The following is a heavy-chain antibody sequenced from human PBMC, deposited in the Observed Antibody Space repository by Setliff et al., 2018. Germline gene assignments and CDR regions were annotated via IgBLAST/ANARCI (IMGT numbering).Heavy chain of an antibody. CDR2: TIPMFGTT. J-gene: IGHJ6*03. CDR1: GGTFSSYG. D-gene: IGHD6-6*01. V-gene: IGHV1-69*05. Sequence: SVKVSCKASGGTFSSYGISWVRQAPEQGLEWMGGTIPMFGTTNYARKFQGRVTIITDESTSTAYMQLSSLGSEDTAVYYCVREGVHSRSSTDYRYYMDVWGKGTTVTVSS. CDR3: VREGVHSRSSTDYRYYMDV.